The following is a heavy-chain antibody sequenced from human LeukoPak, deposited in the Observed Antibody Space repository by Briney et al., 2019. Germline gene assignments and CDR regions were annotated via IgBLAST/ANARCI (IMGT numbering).Heavy chain of an antibody. J-gene: IGHJ4*02. CDR3: ARRGSGSYYFDY. Sequence: GESPKIPCNGSGYTFTSYWIVWVRQLPAKSLEWMGIIYPVDSDTRDSPSFPGQVTISADKSISTAYLEWSSLKASDTAMYYCARRGSGSYYFDYWGQGTLVTVSS. V-gene: IGHV5-51*01. CDR2: IYPVDSDT. CDR1: GYTFTSYW. D-gene: IGHD1-26*01.